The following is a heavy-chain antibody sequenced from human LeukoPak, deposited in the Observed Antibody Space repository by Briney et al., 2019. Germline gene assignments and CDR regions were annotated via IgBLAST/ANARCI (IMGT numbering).Heavy chain of an antibody. Sequence: PGGSLRLSCATSGFTFSNYAMSWVRQAPGKGLEWLAAIRYIGRTTYYADSVEGRFTISSDNSKNALYLQMNNLRAEDTAVYYCATIGVNTVTLPSDVYWGQGTLVTVSS. CDR2: IRYIGRTT. V-gene: IGHV3-23*01. J-gene: IGHJ4*02. CDR3: ATIGVNTVTLPSDVY. CDR1: GFTFSNYA. D-gene: IGHD4-17*01.